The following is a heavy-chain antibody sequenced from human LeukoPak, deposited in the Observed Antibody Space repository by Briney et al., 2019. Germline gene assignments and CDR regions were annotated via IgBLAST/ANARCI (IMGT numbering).Heavy chain of an antibody. V-gene: IGHV4-59*01. CDR2: ISYTVTS. CDR3: ARVGDWNDLVY. Sequence: LETLCLTCTVSGGSISTYYWSWIRQPPGKGLEWIGYISYTVTSNYNPSLKSRVTISVDTSKNQFSLKLSSVTAADTAVYYCARVGDWNDLVYWGHGTLVTVSS. D-gene: IGHD1-1*01. CDR1: GGSISTYY. J-gene: IGHJ4*01.